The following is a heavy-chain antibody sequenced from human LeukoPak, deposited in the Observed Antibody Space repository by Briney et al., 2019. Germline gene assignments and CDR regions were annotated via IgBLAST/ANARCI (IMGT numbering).Heavy chain of an antibody. CDR2: IIPILGIA. D-gene: IGHD1-20*01. CDR1: GGTFSSYT. Sequence: GASVKVSCKASGGTFSSYTISWVRQAPGRGLEWMGRIIPILGIANYAQKFQGRVTITADKSTSTAYMELSSLRSEDTAAYYCARTGGNWNRYYFDYWGQGTLVTVSS. J-gene: IGHJ4*02. V-gene: IGHV1-69*02. CDR3: ARTGGNWNRYYFDY.